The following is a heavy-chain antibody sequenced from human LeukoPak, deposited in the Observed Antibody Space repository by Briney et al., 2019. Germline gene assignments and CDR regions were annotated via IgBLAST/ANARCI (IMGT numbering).Heavy chain of an antibody. CDR3: ARQVVVVVAIKNWFDP. Sequence: SETLSLTCTVSGGSISSSSYYWGWIRQPPGKGLEWIGSIYYSGSTYYNPSLKSRVTISVDTSKNQFSLKLSSVTAADTAVYYCARQVVVVVAIKNWFDPWGQGTLVTVSS. CDR1: GGSISSSSYY. D-gene: IGHD2-21*01. CDR2: IYYSGST. J-gene: IGHJ5*02. V-gene: IGHV4-39*01.